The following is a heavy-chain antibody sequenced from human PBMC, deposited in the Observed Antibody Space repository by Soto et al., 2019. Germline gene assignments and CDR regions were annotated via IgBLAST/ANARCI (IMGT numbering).Heavy chain of an antibody. CDR2: TYYRSKWYN. CDR1: GDSVSSNSAA. Sequence: KQSQTLSLTCAISGDSVSSNSAAWNWIRQSPSRGLEWLGRTYYRSKWYNDYAVSVKSRITINPDTSKNQFSLQLNSVTPEDTAVYYCARDLLVDTAMVNYYYYGMDVWGQGTTVTVSS. J-gene: IGHJ6*02. D-gene: IGHD5-18*01. V-gene: IGHV6-1*01. CDR3: ARDLLVDTAMVNYYYYGMDV.